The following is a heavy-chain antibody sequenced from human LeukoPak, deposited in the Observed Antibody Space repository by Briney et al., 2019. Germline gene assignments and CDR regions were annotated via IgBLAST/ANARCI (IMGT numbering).Heavy chain of an antibody. CDR1: GFTVRSNY. CDR3: ARDVGMATTY. J-gene: IGHJ4*02. V-gene: IGHV3-53*01. D-gene: IGHD5-24*01. Sequence: GGSLRLSCAASGFTVRSNYMSWVGQAPGKGPEWVSVIYSGGSTYYADSVKGRFTISRDNSKNTLYLQMNSLRAEDTAVYYCARDVGMATTYWGQGTLVTVSS. CDR2: IYSGGST.